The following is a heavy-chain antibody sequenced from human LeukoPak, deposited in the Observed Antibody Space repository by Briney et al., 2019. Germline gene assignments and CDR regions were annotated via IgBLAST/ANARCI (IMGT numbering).Heavy chain of an antibody. V-gene: IGHV4-59*01. CDR2: IYYSGST. J-gene: IGHJ4*02. Sequence: SETLSLTCSVSGGSISSYYWSWIRQPPGKGLEWIGYIYYSGSTNYNPSLKSRVTISVDTSENQLSLKLSSVTAADTALYYCARARTSSWYMDYWGQGTLVTVSS. CDR1: GGSISSYY. D-gene: IGHD6-13*01. CDR3: ARARTSSWYMDY.